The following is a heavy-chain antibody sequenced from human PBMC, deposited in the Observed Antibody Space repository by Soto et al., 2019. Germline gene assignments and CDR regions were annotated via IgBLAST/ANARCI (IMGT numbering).Heavy chain of an antibody. CDR2: IYHSGST. CDR3: AMYINWFDP. CDR1: GGSISSGGYS. Sequence: QLQLQESGSGLVKPSQTLSLTCAVSGGSISSGGYSWSWIRQPPGKGLEWIGYIYHSGSTYYNPSPKRRVAISVDRSKNQFSLKLSSVTAADTAVYYCAMYINWFDPWGQGTLVTVSS. J-gene: IGHJ5*02. D-gene: IGHD1-1*01. V-gene: IGHV4-30-2*01.